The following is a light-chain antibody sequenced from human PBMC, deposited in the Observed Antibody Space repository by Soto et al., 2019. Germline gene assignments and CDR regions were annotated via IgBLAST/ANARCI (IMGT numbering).Light chain of an antibody. CDR2: NDD. CDR1: NIGNIN. V-gene: IGLV3-21*02. CDR3: QVWHRRSDHYV. J-gene: IGLJ1*01. Sequence: SYELTQPPSVSVAPGQTATITCGGDNIGNINVHWYQQRPGRAPILVVYNDDDRPSGIPARFSGSNSGNTATLTISRVEDGDEADYYCQVWHRRSDHYVFGTGNKVTVL.